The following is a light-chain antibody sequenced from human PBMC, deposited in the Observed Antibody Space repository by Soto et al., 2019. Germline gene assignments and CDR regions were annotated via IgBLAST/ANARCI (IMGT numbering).Light chain of an antibody. CDR1: QSIEMH. CDR2: AAS. J-gene: IGKJ5*01. CDR3: QQSYSVPIT. Sequence: DIQMTQSPSSLSASLGDRVTITFLASQSIEMHLNWYQQKPGKAPKFLIHAASSLQSGVPSRFSGSGSGTDFTLIINSLQPEDFATYYCQQSYSVPITFGQGTRLEIK. V-gene: IGKV1-39*01.